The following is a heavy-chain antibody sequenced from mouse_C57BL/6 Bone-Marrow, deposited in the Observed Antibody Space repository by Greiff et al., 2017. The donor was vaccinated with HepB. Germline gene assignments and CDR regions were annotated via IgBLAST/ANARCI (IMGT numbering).Heavy chain of an antibody. J-gene: IGHJ1*03. CDR1: GYTFTSYW. CDR3: ARSKGYWYFDV. V-gene: IGHV1-69*01. CDR2: IGPSDSYT. Sequence: QVQLQQPGAELVMPGASVKLSCKASGYTFTSYWMHWVKQRPGQGLEWIGEIGPSDSYTNYNQKFKGKSTLTVDKSSSTAYMQLSSLTSEDSAVYYCARSKGYWYFDVWGTGTTVTVSS.